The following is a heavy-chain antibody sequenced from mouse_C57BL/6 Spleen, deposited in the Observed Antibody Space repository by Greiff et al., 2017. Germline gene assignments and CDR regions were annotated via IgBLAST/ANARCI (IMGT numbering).Heavy chain of an antibody. D-gene: IGHD2-2*01. J-gene: IGHJ2*01. CDR1: GYAFSSSW. V-gene: IGHV1-82*01. CDR2: IYPGDGDT. Sequence: VQLQQSGPELVKPGASVKISCKASGYAFSSSWMNWVKQRPGKGLEWIGRIYPGDGDTNYNGKFKGKDTLTADKSSSTAYMQLSSLTSEDSAVYFCAPGLRQYFDYWGQGTTLTVSS. CDR3: APGLRQYFDY.